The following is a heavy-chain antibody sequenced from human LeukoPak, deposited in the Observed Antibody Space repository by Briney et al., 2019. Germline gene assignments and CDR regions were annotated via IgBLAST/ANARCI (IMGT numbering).Heavy chain of an antibody. Sequence: SETLSLTCAVYGGSFSGYYWSWIRQPPGKGLEWIGEINHSGSTNYNPSLKSRVTISVDTSKNQFSLKLSSVTAADTAVYYCARASTRLVQDARWGQGTLVTVSS. D-gene: IGHD6-19*01. CDR2: INHSGST. CDR1: GGSFSGYY. V-gene: IGHV4-34*01. CDR3: ARASTRLVQDAR. J-gene: IGHJ4*02.